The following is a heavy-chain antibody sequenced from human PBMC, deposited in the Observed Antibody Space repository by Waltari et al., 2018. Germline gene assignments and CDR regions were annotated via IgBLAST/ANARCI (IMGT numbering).Heavy chain of an antibody. CDR1: GSTVGTNY. Sequence: EVQLVESGGGLIQPGGSLRLSCAAPGSTVGTNYMTWVRQAPGKGLEWLSVIYRGGSTYYADSVKGRFTISRDNSKNTLYLQMNSLRAEDTAVYYCARDPSGSYPGDYWGQGTLVTVSS. CDR2: IYRGGST. J-gene: IGHJ4*02. V-gene: IGHV3-53*01. CDR3: ARDPSGSYPGDY. D-gene: IGHD1-26*01.